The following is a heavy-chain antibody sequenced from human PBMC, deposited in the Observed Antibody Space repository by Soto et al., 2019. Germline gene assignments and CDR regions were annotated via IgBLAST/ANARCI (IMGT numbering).Heavy chain of an antibody. D-gene: IGHD3-3*01. CDR1: GFTFSSYS. CDR3: ACPTGVVRKKADAFDI. J-gene: IGHJ3*02. Sequence: GGSLRLSCAASGFTFSSYSMNWVRQAPGKGLEWVSYISSSSSTIYYADTVKGQFTISRDNAKNSLYLQMNSLRAEDTAVYDCACPTGVVRKKADAFDIWGQGTMVTVAS. V-gene: IGHV3-48*04. CDR2: ISSSSSTI.